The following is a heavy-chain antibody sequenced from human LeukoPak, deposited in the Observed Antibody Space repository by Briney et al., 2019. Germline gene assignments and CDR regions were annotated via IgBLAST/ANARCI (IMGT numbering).Heavy chain of an antibody. CDR2: ISPDGSQT. J-gene: IGHJ4*02. CDR1: GFSLSNYW. D-gene: IGHD6-13*01. Sequence: GGSLRVSCAASGFSLSNYWMHWVRQAPGKGLMWVSQISPDGSQTFYADSVKGRFTISRDNAKNTLFLQMDSLRAEDTALYYCAKARAGDITAAFNYWGQGTLVTVSS. V-gene: IGHV3-74*01. CDR3: AKARAGDITAAFNY.